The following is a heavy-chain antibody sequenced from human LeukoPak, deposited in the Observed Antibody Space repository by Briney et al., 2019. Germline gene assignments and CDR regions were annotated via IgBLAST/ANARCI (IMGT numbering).Heavy chain of an antibody. CDR2: INHSGST. CDR1: GGSFSGYY. J-gene: IGHJ5*02. D-gene: IGHD6-13*01. Sequence: PSETLSLTCAVYGGSFSGYYWSWIRQPPGKGLEWIGEINHSGSTNYNPSLKSRVTISVDTSKSQFSLKLSSVTAADTAVYYCARGLLTGYSSSWYVGSYNWFDPWGQGTLVTVSS. CDR3: ARGLLTGYSSSWYVGSYNWFDP. V-gene: IGHV4-34*01.